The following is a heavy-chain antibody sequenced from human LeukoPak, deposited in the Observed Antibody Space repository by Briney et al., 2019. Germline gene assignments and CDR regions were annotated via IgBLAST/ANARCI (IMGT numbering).Heavy chain of an antibody. Sequence: ASVKVTFKASGYTFTGYYMCWVRQAPGQGLEWMGLINLNNGGPKYAQNFQGRVTMTGGTSIRTAYMGLSSMRTDETAVYYCARGKLTTFGNRSFDYWGQGTLVTVSS. V-gene: IGHV1-2*02. CDR3: ARGKLTTFGNRSFDY. CDR2: INLNNGGP. CDR1: GYTFTGYY. J-gene: IGHJ4*02. D-gene: IGHD3-3*01.